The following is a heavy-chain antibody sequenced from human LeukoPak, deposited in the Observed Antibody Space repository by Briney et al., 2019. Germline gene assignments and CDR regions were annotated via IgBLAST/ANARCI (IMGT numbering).Heavy chain of an antibody. CDR1: GFTFDDYA. D-gene: IGHD5-12*01. CDR3: AKDRGGYDFTFDY. J-gene: IGHJ4*02. V-gene: IGHV3-9*01. Sequence: PGGSLRLSCAASGFTFDDYAMHWARQAPGKGLEWVSGISWNSGSIGYADSVKGRFTISRDNAKNSLYLQMNSLRAEDTALYYCAKDRGGYDFTFDYWGQGTLVTVSS. CDR2: ISWNSGSI.